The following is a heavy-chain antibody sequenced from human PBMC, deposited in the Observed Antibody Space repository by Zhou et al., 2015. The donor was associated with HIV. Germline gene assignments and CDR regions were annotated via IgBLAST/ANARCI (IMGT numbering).Heavy chain of an antibody. D-gene: IGHD3-22*01. Sequence: QVQLVQSGSEVKKPGSSVKVSCKASGGTFSSYAISWVRQAPGQGLEWMGGIIPIFGTANYAQKFQGRVTITADESTSTAYMELSSLRSEDTAVYYCARRRVVITVRPYYYYGMDVWGQGTTVTVSS. J-gene: IGHJ6*02. V-gene: IGHV1-69*12. CDR1: GGTFSSYA. CDR3: ARRRVVITVRPYYYYGMDV. CDR2: IIPIFGTA.